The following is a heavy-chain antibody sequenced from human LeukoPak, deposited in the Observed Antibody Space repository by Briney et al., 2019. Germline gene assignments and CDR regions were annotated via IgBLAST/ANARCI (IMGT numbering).Heavy chain of an antibody. V-gene: IGHV3-7*01. CDR1: GLTFSSSW. J-gene: IGHJ4*02. CDR3: ATNVGAD. CDR2: IKADGSKK. Sequence: GGSLRLSCAASGLTFSSSWMTWVRQAPGKGLEWVANIKADGSKKYYADSVKGRFTISRDNAKNSLYLQMNSLRAEDTALYYCATNVGADWGQGTLVTVSS.